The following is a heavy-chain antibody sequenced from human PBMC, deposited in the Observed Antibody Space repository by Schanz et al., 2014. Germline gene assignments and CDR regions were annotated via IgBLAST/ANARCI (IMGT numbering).Heavy chain of an antibody. CDR3: AKVAPAATYLDS. D-gene: IGHD2-2*01. V-gene: IGHV3-7*03. J-gene: IGHJ4*02. CDR1: GLNFDYYG. CDR2: IKQDESER. Sequence: VPLVESGGGVVQPGRSLRLSCATSGLNFDYYGMNWVRQAPGKGLEWVANIKQDESERSYVDSVKGRFTISRDNAKNSLYLQMNSLSAEDTAVYYCAKVAPAATYLDSWGLGTLVTVSS.